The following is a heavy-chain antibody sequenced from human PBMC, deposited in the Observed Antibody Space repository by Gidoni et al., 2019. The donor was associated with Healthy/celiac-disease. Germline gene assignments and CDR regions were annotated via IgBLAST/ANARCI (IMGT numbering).Heavy chain of an antibody. CDR1: GFSLSTSGVG. CDR3: AHIFGYSYASWYFDL. D-gene: IGHD5-18*01. CDR2: IYWNDDK. J-gene: IGHJ2*01. V-gene: IGHV2-5*01. Sequence: QITLKESGPTLVKPTQTLTLTCTFSGFSLSTSGVGVVWIRQPPGKALEWLALIYWNDDKRYSPSLKSRLTITKDTSKNQVVLTMTNMDPVDTATYYCAHIFGYSYASWYFDLWGRGTLVTVSS.